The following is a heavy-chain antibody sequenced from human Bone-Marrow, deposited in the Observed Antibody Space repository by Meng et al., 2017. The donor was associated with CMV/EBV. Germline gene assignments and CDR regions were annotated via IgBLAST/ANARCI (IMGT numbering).Heavy chain of an antibody. J-gene: IGHJ4*02. CDR3: AKDTLNFDY. Sequence: GESLKISCAASGFTFSSYAMSWVRQAPGKGLEWVSAISGSGGSTYYADSVKGRFTISRDNSKNTLYLQMNSLRAEDTAVYYCAKDTLNFDYWGQGTLVTVSS. CDR2: ISGSGGST. V-gene: IGHV3-23*01. CDR1: GFTFSSYA. D-gene: IGHD3-16*01.